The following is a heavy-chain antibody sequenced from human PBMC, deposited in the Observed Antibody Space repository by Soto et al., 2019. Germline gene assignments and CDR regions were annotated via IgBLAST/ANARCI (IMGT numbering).Heavy chain of an antibody. Sequence: QVQLVESGGGVVQPGRSLRLSCVASGFTFSNYGMHWVRQAPGKGPEWVAVIWYDGSNKDYADSVKGGFTISRDNSRNTLYLQMNSLRAEDTAVYYCASALETGDYWGQGALVTVSS. CDR1: GFTFSNYG. CDR2: IWYDGSNK. D-gene: IGHD3-10*01. CDR3: ASALETGDY. J-gene: IGHJ4*02. V-gene: IGHV3-33*01.